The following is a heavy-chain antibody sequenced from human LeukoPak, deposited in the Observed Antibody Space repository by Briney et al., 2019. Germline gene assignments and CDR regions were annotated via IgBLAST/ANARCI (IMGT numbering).Heavy chain of an antibody. CDR3: ASGGYGGNAARWFDP. CDR1: GFTSSSYS. Sequence: GGSLRLSCAASGFTSSSYSMNWVRQAPGKGLEWVSSISSSSSYIYYADSVKGRFTISRDNAKNSLYLQMNSLRAEDTAVYYCASGGYGGNAARWFDPWGQGTLVTVSS. J-gene: IGHJ5*02. CDR2: ISSSSSYI. V-gene: IGHV3-21*01. D-gene: IGHD4-23*01.